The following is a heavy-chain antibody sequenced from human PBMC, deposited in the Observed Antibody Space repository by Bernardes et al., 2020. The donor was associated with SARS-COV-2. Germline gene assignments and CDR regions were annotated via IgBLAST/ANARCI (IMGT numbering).Heavy chain of an antibody. CDR2: ISSRSEDI. D-gene: IGHD6-13*01. V-gene: IGHV3-21*01. CDR1: KFTFRIYT. CDR3: AREPIAGDFDS. J-gene: IGHJ4*02. Sequence: GGSLRLSCAASKFTFRIYTMNWVRQAPGKGLEWVSSISSRSEDIYYADSVKGRFTISRDNAKNTLYLQMSSLRAEDTAVYFCAREPIAGDFDSWGQGTLVTVSS.